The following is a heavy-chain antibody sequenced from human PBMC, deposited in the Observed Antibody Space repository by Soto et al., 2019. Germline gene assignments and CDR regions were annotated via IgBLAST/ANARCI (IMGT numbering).Heavy chain of an antibody. V-gene: IGHV3-53*01. J-gene: IGHJ3*02. CDR2: IYSGGST. CDR3: ARNYDSTAGGAFDI. D-gene: IGHD3-22*01. Sequence: EVQLVESGGGLIQPGGSLRLSCAASGFTVSSHYMSWVRQAPGKGLEWVSVIYSGGSTYYADSVKGRFTISRDNSKNTLYLQMNSLRAEDTAVYYCARNYDSTAGGAFDIWGQGTMVTVSS. CDR1: GFTVSSHY.